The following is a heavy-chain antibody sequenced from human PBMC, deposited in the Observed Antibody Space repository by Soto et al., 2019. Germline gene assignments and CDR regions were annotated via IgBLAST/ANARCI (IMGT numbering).Heavy chain of an antibody. Sequence: ASVKVSCKASGYTFTSYGISWVRQAPGQGLEWMGWISAYNGNTNYAQKLQGRATMTTDTSTSTAYMELRSLRSDDTAVYYCARDLGYCSSTSCPNWFDPWGQGTLVTVSS. D-gene: IGHD2-2*01. CDR1: GYTFTSYG. V-gene: IGHV1-18*04. CDR2: ISAYNGNT. J-gene: IGHJ5*02. CDR3: ARDLGYCSSTSCPNWFDP.